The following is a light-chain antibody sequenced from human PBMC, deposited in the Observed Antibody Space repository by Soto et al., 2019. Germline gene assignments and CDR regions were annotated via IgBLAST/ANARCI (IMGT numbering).Light chain of an antibody. Sequence: DIHMPPCPPSLSASIGDRDPITCRASQGINNYLVWYQHKPGKVPRILIYSASSLQSGVPSRFSGGGSGTHFTLTIDSLQPEDVATYYCQKYDSAPRTFGQGTKVDIK. CDR1: QGINNY. V-gene: IGKV1-27*01. CDR2: SAS. J-gene: IGKJ1*01. CDR3: QKYDSAPRT.